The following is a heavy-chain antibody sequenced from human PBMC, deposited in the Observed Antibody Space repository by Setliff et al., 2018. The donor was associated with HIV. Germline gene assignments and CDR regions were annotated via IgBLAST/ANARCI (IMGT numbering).Heavy chain of an antibody. CDR2: INVGGST. D-gene: IGHD3-10*01. CDR3: ARATGPGYYFDY. J-gene: IGHJ4*02. V-gene: IGHV4-34*01. CDR1: GGSFSGYY. Sequence: PSETLSLTCTVYGGSFSGYYWNWIRQTPGEGLEWIGEINVGGSTKYSPSLKSRVTISIETSKNQFSLRVTSVTAADTALYYCARATGPGYYFDYWGQGTLVTVSS.